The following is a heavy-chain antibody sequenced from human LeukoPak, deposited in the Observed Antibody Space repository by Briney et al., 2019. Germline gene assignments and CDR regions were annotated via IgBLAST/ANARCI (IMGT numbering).Heavy chain of an antibody. CDR1: GSTFSSYK. CDR3: ARGHGSGSYSYYYYYMDV. V-gene: IGHV3-53*01. Sequence: PGGSLRLSCVASGSTFSSYKMNWVRQAPGKGLEWVSVIYSGGSTYYADSVKGRFTISRDNSKNTLYLQMNSLRAEDTAVYYCARGHGSGSYSYYYYYMDVWGKGTTVTVSS. CDR2: IYSGGST. D-gene: IGHD3-10*01. J-gene: IGHJ6*03.